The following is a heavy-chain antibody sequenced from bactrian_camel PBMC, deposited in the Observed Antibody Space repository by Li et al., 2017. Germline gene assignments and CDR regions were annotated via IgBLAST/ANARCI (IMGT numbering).Heavy chain of an antibody. V-gene: IGHV3S26*01. CDR1: DFTGGRYC. D-gene: IGHD4*01. CDR3: AKVQVATTPDY. J-gene: IGHJ4*01. Sequence: HVQLVESGGGSVHTGGSLTLSCDISDFTGGRYCMGWFRQAPGQEREGVATIDSDGSTRYADSVKGRFTISKDKAKDTVYLQMNSLKPEDTAMYYCAKVQVATTPDYWGQGTQVTVS. CDR2: IDSDGST.